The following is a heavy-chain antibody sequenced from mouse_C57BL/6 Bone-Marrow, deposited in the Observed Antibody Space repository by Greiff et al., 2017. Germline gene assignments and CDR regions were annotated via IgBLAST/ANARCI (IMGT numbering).Heavy chain of an antibody. CDR1: GYTFTSYW. CDR3: ARGYGSSYEFAY. CDR2: IDTSDSET. V-gene: IGHV1-52*01. J-gene: IGHJ3*01. Sequence: QVQLQQSGAELVRPGSSVKLSCTASGYTFTSYWMHWVKQRPIQGLEWIGNIDTSDSETHYNQKFKDKATLTVDKSSSTAYMQLSSLTSEDSAVYYCARGYGSSYEFAYWGQGTLVTVSA. D-gene: IGHD1-1*01.